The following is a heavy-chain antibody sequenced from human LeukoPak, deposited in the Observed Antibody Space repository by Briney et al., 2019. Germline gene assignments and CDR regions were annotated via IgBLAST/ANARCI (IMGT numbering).Heavy chain of an antibody. CDR3: TRSPNYGSGSYYLDWFDP. D-gene: IGHD3-10*01. CDR1: GFTFSGSA. V-gene: IGHV3-73*01. J-gene: IGHJ5*02. Sequence: PGGSLRLSCAASGFTFSGSAMHWVRQASGKGLEWVGRIRSKANSYAKAYAASVKGRFTISRDDSKNTAYLQMNSLKTEDTAVYYCTRSPNYGSGSYYLDWFDPWGEGTLLTVSS. CDR2: IRSKANSYAK.